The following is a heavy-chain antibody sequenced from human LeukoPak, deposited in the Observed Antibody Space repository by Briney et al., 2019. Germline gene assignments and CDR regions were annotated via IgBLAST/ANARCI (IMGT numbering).Heavy chain of an antibody. V-gene: IGHV1-8*01. CDR1: GYTFTSYD. J-gene: IGHJ6*02. CDR3: AKTVPISGYYYGMDV. Sequence: PSASVKVSCKASGYTFTSYDINWVRQATGQGLEWMGWMNPNSGNTGYAQKFQGRVTMTRNTSISTAYMELSSLRSEDTAVYYCAKTVPISGYYYGMDVWGQGTTVTVSS. D-gene: IGHD1-1*01. CDR2: MNPNSGNT.